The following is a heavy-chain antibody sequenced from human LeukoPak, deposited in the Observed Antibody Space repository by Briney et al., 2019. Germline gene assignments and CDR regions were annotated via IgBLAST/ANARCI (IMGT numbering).Heavy chain of an antibody. CDR3: TRGPYDILTGYYNLYHDY. CDR2: IRSKAYGETT. D-gene: IGHD3-9*01. Sequence: GGSLRLSCTASGFTFGDYAMSWVRQAPGKGLEWVGFIRSKAYGETTEYAASVKGRFTISRDDSKSIAYLQMNSLKTEDTAVYYCTRGPYDILTGYYNLYHDYWGQGTLVTVSS. V-gene: IGHV3-49*04. J-gene: IGHJ4*02. CDR1: GFTFGDYA.